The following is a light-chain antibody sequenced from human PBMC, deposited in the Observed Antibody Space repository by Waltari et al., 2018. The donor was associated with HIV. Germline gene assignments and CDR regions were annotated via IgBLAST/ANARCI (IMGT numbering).Light chain of an antibody. J-gene: IGLJ3*02. V-gene: IGLV1-40*01. CDR2: GNS. Sequence: QSVLTQPPSVSGAPGQRVTISCTGSSSTIGAGYHVHWYQQLPGTAPKLLIYGNSNRPSGVPDRFSGSKSGTSASLAITGLQAEDEADYYCQSYDSSLSGPWVFGGGTKLTVL. CDR3: QSYDSSLSGPWV. CDR1: SSTIGAGYH.